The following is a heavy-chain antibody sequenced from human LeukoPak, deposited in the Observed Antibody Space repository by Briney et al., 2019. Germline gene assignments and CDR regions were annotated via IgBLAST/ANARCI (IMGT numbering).Heavy chain of an antibody. Sequence: GGSLRLSCAASGFTFSDYYMSWLRQAPGKGLEWVSYISSSGSTIYYADSVKGRFTISRDNAKNSLYLQMNSRRAEDTAVHYCTREGILAGVDYWGQGTLVTVSS. D-gene: IGHD6-13*01. V-gene: IGHV3-11*04. J-gene: IGHJ4*02. CDR1: GFTFSDYY. CDR3: TREGILAGVDY. CDR2: ISSSGSTI.